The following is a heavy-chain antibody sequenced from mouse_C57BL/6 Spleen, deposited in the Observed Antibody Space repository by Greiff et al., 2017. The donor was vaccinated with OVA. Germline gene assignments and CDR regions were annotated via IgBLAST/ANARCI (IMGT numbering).Heavy chain of an antibody. V-gene: IGHV5-4*01. CDR3: ARDVGSYYFDY. CDR1: GFTFSSYA. Sequence: EVKLVESGGGLVKPGGSLKLSCAASGFTFSSYAMSWVRQTPEKRLEWVATISDGGSYTYYPDNVKGRFTISRDNAKNNLYLQMSHLKSEDTAMYYCARDVGSYYFDYWGQGTTLTVSS. J-gene: IGHJ2*01. CDR2: ISDGGSYT.